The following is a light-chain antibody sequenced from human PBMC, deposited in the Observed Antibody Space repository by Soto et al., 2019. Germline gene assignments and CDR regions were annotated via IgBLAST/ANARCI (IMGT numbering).Light chain of an antibody. CDR2: GAS. J-gene: IGKJ1*01. V-gene: IGKV3D-15*01. CDR1: QSVSNN. CDR3: QQYNKWPLIT. Sequence: EIVLTQSPGTLSLSPGERATLSCRAIQSVSNNYLAWYQQKPGQAPRLLIYGASNRATGIPDRFSGSGSGTDFTLTISSLQSEDFALYYCQQYNKWPLITFGQGTKVDIK.